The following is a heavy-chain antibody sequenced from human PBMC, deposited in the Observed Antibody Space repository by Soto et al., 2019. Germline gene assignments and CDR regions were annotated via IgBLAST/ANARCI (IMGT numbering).Heavy chain of an antibody. CDR1: GVTFNTYA. V-gene: IGHV1-69*01. CDR3: ARDRTPRYQYAMDV. J-gene: IGHJ6*02. D-gene: IGHD2-15*01. CDR2: IIPKSGTA. Sequence: QVQLVQSGAEVKKPGSSVKVSCDASGVTFNTYAINWVRQAPGQGLEWMRGIIPKSGTANYAQKFQGRVTIIADESTRTAYMEVSSLRSEDTAVYYCARDRTPRYQYAMDVWGQGTTVTVSS.